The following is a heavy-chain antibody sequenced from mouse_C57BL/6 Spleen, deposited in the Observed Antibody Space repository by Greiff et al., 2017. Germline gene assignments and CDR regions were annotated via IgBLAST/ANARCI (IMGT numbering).Heavy chain of an antibody. V-gene: IGHV14-3*01. D-gene: IGHD1-1*01. CDR1: GFNIKNTY. Sequence: VQLQQSVAELVRPGASVKLSCTASGFNIKNTYMHWVKQRPEQGLEWIGRIDPANGNTTYAPKFQGKATLTADTSSNTAYLQLRSLTSEDTAIYYCVGDYYGSSYGYFDVWGTGTTVTVSS. CDR2: IDPANGNT. CDR3: VGDYYGSSYGYFDV. J-gene: IGHJ1*03.